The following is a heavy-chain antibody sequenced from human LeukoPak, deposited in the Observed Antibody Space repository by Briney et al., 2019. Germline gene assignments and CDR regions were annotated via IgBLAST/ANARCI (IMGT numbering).Heavy chain of an antibody. CDR1: GFTFDDYA. D-gene: IGHD3-16*01. CDR3: ARDVISRNMITLGLGY. CDR2: INWNGGSI. J-gene: IGHJ4*02. V-gene: IGHV3-9*01. Sequence: PGGSLRLSCAASGFTFDDYAMHWVRQAPGKGLEWISGINWNGGSIYYADSVKGRFTISRDNAKNSLYLQMNSLRPDDTALYFCARDVISRNMITLGLGYWGQGTLVTVSS.